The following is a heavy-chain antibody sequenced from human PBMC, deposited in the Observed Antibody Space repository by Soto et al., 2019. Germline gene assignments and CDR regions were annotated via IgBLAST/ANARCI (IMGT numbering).Heavy chain of an antibody. J-gene: IGHJ6*03. V-gene: IGHV1-2*04. CDR3: AGGRCSSTSCYKGYYYYMDV. CDR1: GYTFTGYY. Sequence: ASVKVSCKASGYTFTGYYMHWVRQAPGQGLEWMGWINPNSGGTNYAQKFQGWATMTRDTSISTAYMELSRLRSDDTAVYYCAGGRCSSTSCYKGYYYYMDVWGKGTKVTV. D-gene: IGHD2-2*02. CDR2: INPNSGGT.